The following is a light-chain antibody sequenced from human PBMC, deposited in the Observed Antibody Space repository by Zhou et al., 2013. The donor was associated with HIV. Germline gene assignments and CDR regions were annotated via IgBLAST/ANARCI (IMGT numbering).Light chain of an antibody. J-gene: IGKJ4*01. V-gene: IGKV3-15*01. Sequence: ERVMTQSPATLSVSPGERATLSCRASQSVSRNLAWYQQKPGQAPRPLIYGASTRATGIPARFSGSGSGTEFTLTISSLQSEDFAIYYCQQYNDWPLTFGGGTKVEIK. CDR2: GAS. CDR1: QSVSRN. CDR3: QQYNDWPLT.